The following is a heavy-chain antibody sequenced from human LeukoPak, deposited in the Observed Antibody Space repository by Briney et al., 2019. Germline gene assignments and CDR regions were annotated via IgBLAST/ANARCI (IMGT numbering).Heavy chain of an antibody. CDR1: GGSISSYY. Sequence: SETLSLTCTVSGGSISSYYWGWIRQPPGKGLEWIGYIYYSGSTNYNPSLKSRVTISVDTSKNQFSLKLSSVTAADTAVYYCARSSLGTYYFDYWGQGTLVTVSS. CDR3: ARSSLGTYYFDY. CDR2: IYYSGST. V-gene: IGHV4-59*01. J-gene: IGHJ4*02. D-gene: IGHD7-27*01.